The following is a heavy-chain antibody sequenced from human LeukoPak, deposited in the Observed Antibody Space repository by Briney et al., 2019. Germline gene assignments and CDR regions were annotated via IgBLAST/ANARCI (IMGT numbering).Heavy chain of an antibody. CDR1: GFTVSDTW. Sequence: PGGSLRLSCAGSGFTVSDTWMSWVRQAPGKGLEWVSAISGGGDSTYYADSVKGRFTISRDNSKSTPYLQMNSLRAEDTAVYYCAKDHGRWGQGTLVTVSS. V-gene: IGHV3-23*01. D-gene: IGHD1-26*01. CDR2: ISGGGDST. CDR3: AKDHGR. J-gene: IGHJ4*02.